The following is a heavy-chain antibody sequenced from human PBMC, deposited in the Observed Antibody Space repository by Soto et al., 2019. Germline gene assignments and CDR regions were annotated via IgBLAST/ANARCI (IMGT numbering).Heavy chain of an antibody. CDR1: GGSFSGYY. CDR3: ARGRIAAAGKYYYYYYGMDV. Sequence: SETLSLTCAVYGGSFSGYYWSWIRQPPGKGLEWIGEINHSGSTNYNPSLKSRVTISVDTSKNQFSLKLSSVTAADTAVYYCARGRIAAAGKYYYYYYGMDVWGQGTAVTVSS. CDR2: INHSGST. D-gene: IGHD6-13*01. V-gene: IGHV4-34*01. J-gene: IGHJ6*02.